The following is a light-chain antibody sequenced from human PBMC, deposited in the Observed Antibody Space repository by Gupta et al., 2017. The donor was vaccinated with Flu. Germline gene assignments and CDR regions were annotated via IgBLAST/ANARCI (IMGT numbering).Light chain of an antibody. V-gene: IGLV1-40*01. CDR2: GNS. Sequence: QSVLTQPPSVSAAPGQRVTSSCTGSSSNIGAGYDVHWYQQLPGTAPKLLIYGNSNRPSGVPDRFSGSKSGTSASLAITGLQAEDEADYYCQSYDSSLSVVFGGGTKLTVL. J-gene: IGLJ2*01. CDR1: SSNIGAGYD. CDR3: QSYDSSLSVV.